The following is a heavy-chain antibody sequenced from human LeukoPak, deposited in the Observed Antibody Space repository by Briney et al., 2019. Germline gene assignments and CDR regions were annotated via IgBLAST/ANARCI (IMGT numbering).Heavy chain of an antibody. D-gene: IGHD3-3*01. Sequence: AGGSLRLSCAASGFTFSSYWMHWVRQAPGKGLVWVSRINSDGSSTSYADSVKGRFTISRDNAKNTLYPQMNSLRAEDTAVYYCARDPYYYDFWSGYYTLFDYWGQGTLVTVSS. CDR1: GFTFSSYW. CDR2: INSDGSST. J-gene: IGHJ4*02. CDR3: ARDPYYYDFWSGYYTLFDY. V-gene: IGHV3-74*01.